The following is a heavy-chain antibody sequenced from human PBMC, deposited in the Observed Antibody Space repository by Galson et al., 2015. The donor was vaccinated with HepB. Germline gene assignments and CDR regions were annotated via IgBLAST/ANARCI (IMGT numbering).Heavy chain of an antibody. CDR3: ARAILALRIAVAGPVYGMDV. CDR2: IYSGGST. Sequence: SLRLSCAASGFTVSSNYMSWVRQAPGKGLEWVSVIYSGGSTYYADSVKGRFTISSDNSKNTLYLQMTSLRAEDTAVYYCARAILALRIAVAGPVYGMDVWGQGTTVTASS. V-gene: IGHV3-66*01. D-gene: IGHD6-19*01. CDR1: GFTVSSNY. J-gene: IGHJ6*02.